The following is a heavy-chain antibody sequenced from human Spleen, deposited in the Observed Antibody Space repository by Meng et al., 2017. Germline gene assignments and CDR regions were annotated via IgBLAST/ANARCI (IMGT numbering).Heavy chain of an antibody. CDR1: GGSVISGSYY. V-gene: IGHV4-61*01. J-gene: IGHJ4*02. CDR3: ARGHYDGYFDS. D-gene: IGHD3-22*01. Sequence: QVQLQESGPGLVRPLETLSPTCTISGGSVISGSYYWSWIRQPPGKRLEWIGYMYFSGSTNYNPSLKSRVTISVDTSKKQFSLKLNSVTAADTAVYYCARGHYDGYFDSWGQGTLVTVSS. CDR2: MYFSGST.